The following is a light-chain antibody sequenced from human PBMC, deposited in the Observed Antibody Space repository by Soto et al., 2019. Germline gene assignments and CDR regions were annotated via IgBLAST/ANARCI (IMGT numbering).Light chain of an antibody. CDR1: QSVSSSY. J-gene: IGKJ4*01. CDR3: QQYGSPPAT. V-gene: IGKV3-20*01. CDR2: GAS. Sequence: EIVLTQSPGTLSLSPGERATLSCRASQSVSSSYLAWYQQKPGQAPRLPIYGASSRATGIPDRFSGSGSGTDFTLTISRLEPEVFTVYYCQQYGSPPATFGGGTKVEIK.